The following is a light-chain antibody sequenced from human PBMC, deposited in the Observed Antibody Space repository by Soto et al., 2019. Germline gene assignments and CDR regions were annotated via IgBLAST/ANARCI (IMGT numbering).Light chain of an antibody. CDR1: QSVSSNY. V-gene: IGKV3-20*01. CDR2: GGS. CDR3: QQHGSSPLT. Sequence: EIVLTQSPGTLSLSPGERATLSCRASQSVSSNYVAWYQHKRGQAPRLLIYGGSSRATDIPDRFSGSGSGTDFTLTISRLEPEDFAVYYCQQHGSSPLTFGGGTKVEI. J-gene: IGKJ4*01.